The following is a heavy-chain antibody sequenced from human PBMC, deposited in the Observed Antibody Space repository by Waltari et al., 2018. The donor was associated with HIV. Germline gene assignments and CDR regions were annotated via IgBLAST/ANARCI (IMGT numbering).Heavy chain of an antibody. D-gene: IGHD3-22*01. CDR3: ARGPGNDSSGRYRSAKYFDH. Sequence: QVQLKQWGAGLLKPSETLSLTCAVYGESFTGNYWTWIRQPPGKGREWIGESNHRGSTIYSPSLKIRVTISLDTSKNQFSLELNSVTAADTAVYYCARGPGNDSSGRYRSAKYFDHWGQGIRVTVSS. CDR1: GESFTGNY. V-gene: IGHV4-34*02. J-gene: IGHJ4*02. CDR2: SNHRGST.